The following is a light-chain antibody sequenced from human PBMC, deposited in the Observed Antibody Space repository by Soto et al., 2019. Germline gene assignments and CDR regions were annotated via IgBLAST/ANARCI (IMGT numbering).Light chain of an antibody. CDR3: QSYDSSQSAL. CDR1: SSNIGAGYD. Sequence: QSVLTQPPSVSGAPGKRVTISCTGSSSNIGAGYDVHWYQQLPGTAPKLLIYGNSNRPSGVPDRFSGSKSGTSASLAITGLQAEDEADYYCQSYDSSQSALFGGGTQLTVL. J-gene: IGLJ3*02. V-gene: IGLV1-40*01. CDR2: GNS.